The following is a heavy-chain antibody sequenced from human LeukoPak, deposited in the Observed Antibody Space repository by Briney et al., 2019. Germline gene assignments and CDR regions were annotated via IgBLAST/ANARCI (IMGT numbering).Heavy chain of an antibody. J-gene: IGHJ4*02. Sequence: PGGSLRLPCAASGFTFSNYEMNWVRQAPGKGLEWVSYISSSGNTIYYADSVRGRFTISRDNAKNSLYLQMDSLRAEDTAIYYCARDFYYGSGRFDYWGQGTLVSVSS. CDR2: ISSSGNTI. D-gene: IGHD3-10*01. CDR1: GFTFSNYE. V-gene: IGHV3-48*03. CDR3: ARDFYYGSGRFDY.